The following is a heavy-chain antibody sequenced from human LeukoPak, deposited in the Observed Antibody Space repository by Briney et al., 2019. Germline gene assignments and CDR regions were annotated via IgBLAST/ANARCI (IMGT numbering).Heavy chain of an antibody. Sequence: PGKSLRLSCAASGFTFSGYPIHWVRQAPGKGLEWVAVISYDGSNKHYADSVKGRFTISRDNSKNTLYLQMNSLRAEDTAVYYCASPAGGYSYGKWGQGTLVTVSS. CDR2: ISYDGSNK. CDR1: GFTFSGYP. CDR3: ASPAGGYSYGK. V-gene: IGHV3-30-3*01. J-gene: IGHJ4*02. D-gene: IGHD5-18*01.